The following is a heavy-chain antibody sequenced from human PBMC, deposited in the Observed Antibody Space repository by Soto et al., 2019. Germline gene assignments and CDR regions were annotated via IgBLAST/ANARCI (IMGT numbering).Heavy chain of an antibody. CDR2: ISSSSSYI. D-gene: IGHD2-15*01. J-gene: IGHJ6*02. Sequence: GRSLKLSCSASELTLSSYTMNWVRQAPGKGLEWVSSISSSSSYIYYADSVKGRFTISRDNAKNSLYLKMSSLRAEDTAVYYCAARLGWLDFWGQGTPVTGSS. CDR1: ELTLSSYT. CDR3: AARLGWLDF. V-gene: IGHV3-21*01.